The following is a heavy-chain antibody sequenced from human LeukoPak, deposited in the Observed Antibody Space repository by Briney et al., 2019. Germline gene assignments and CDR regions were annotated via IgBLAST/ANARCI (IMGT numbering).Heavy chain of an antibody. D-gene: IGHD1-26*01. CDR1: GYTFPRYG. CDR3: ARYWSGSYYGAFDM. Sequence: ASVRVSCKASGYTFPRYGISWVRQAPGQGLEWMGWVSPYSGNTKYAQKLQGRVTMTTDTSTSTAYMELRTLRSDDTAVYYCARYWSGSYYGAFDMWGQGTMVTVSS. CDR2: VSPYSGNT. V-gene: IGHV1-18*01. J-gene: IGHJ3*02.